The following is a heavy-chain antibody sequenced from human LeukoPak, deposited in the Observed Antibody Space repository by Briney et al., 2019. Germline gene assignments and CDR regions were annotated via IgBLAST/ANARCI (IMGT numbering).Heavy chain of an antibody. CDR3: ARRGFRNWFDP. CDR2: IYYSGNT. CDR1: GFTFSSYG. J-gene: IGHJ5*02. D-gene: IGHD3-10*01. Sequence: GSLRLSCAASGFTFSSYGMSWVRQPPGKGLEWIGTIYYSGNTYYSPSLKSRVTISVDTSKNHFSLKLSSVTAADTAVYYCARRGFRNWFDPWGQGTLVTVSS. V-gene: IGHV4-39*02.